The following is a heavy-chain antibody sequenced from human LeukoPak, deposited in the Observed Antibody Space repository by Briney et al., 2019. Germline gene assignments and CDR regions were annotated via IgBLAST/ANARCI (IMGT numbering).Heavy chain of an antibody. V-gene: IGHV3-23*01. J-gene: IGHJ4*02. Sequence: GGSLRLSCAASGFTFSSYGITWVRQAPGNGLEWVSPISATGGSTYYADSVKGRFTISRDNSKDTLYLQMNSLRAEDTAVYYCAKGGYSSGWRNYFDYWGQGTLVTVSS. D-gene: IGHD6-19*01. CDR3: AKGGYSSGWRNYFDY. CDR2: ISATGGST. CDR1: GFTFSSYG.